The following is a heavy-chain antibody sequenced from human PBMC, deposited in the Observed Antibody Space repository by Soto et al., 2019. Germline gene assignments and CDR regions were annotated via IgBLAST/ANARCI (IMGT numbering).Heavy chain of an antibody. J-gene: IGHJ6*02. Sequence: ASVKGSCKASGYTFIDYYIHWVRQAPGQGLEWMGWVTPSTGGTNYAPKFQGRVTMTSDTSISTAYMELSRLRSDDTAVYYCARDSPYDILTGYPLYYYYYYGMDVWGQGTTVTVSS. D-gene: IGHD3-9*01. CDR2: VTPSTGGT. CDR3: ARDSPYDILTGYPLYYYYYYGMDV. CDR1: GYTFIDYY. V-gene: IGHV1-2*02.